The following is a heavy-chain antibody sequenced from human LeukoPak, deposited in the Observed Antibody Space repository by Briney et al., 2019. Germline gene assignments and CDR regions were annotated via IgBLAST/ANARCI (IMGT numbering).Heavy chain of an antibody. CDR3: ASLGFGGVIVFDY. J-gene: IGHJ4*02. V-gene: IGHV3-21*01. Sequence: GRSLRLSCEASGFTFSSYSMNWVRQAPGKGLEWVSSISSSSSYIYYADSVKGRFTISRDNAKNSLYLQMNSLRAEDTAVYYCASLGFGGVIVFDYWGQGTLVTVSS. CDR2: ISSSSSYI. D-gene: IGHD3-16*02. CDR1: GFTFSSYS.